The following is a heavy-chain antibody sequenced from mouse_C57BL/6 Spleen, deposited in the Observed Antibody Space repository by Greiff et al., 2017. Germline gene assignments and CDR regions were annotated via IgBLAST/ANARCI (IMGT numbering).Heavy chain of an antibody. CDR3: TREAGASDY. Sequence: QVQLQQSGAELVRPGASVTLSCKASGYTFTDYEMHWVKQTPVHGLEWIGAIDPETGGTAYNQKFKGKAILTADKSSSTAYMELRSLTSEDSAVYYCTREAGASDYWGQGTTLTVSS. V-gene: IGHV1-15*01. CDR2: IDPETGGT. J-gene: IGHJ2*01. D-gene: IGHD3-2*02. CDR1: GYTFTDYE.